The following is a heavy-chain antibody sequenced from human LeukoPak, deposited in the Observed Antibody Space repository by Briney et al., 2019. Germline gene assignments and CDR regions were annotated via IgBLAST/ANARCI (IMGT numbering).Heavy chain of an antibody. CDR3: ARLLSPKSYGVTIYHDYMDV. Sequence: PSETLSLTCTAYGGSITSSSYHWGWIRQPPGKGLEWIGNIYYSGSTYYNPSLKSRVTISVDTSKNQFSLRLGSVTAADTAFYYCARLLSPKSYGVTIYHDYMDVWGKGTTVTVSS. V-gene: IGHV4-39*01. CDR1: GGSITSSSYH. J-gene: IGHJ6*03. CDR2: IYYSGST. D-gene: IGHD5-18*01.